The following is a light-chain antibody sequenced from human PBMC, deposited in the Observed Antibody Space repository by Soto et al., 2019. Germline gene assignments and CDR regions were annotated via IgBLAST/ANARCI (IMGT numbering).Light chain of an antibody. J-gene: IGKJ3*01. V-gene: IGKV1-39*01. CDR1: QSISSY. CDR3: QQSYSTPPY. CDR2: AAS. Sequence: DIQMTQSPSSLSASVGDRVTITCRASQSISSYLNWYQQKPGKAPRLLIYAASSLQSGVPSRFSGSGSGTDFTLTISSLQPEDFAAYYCQQSYSTPPYLGPGTKVDIK.